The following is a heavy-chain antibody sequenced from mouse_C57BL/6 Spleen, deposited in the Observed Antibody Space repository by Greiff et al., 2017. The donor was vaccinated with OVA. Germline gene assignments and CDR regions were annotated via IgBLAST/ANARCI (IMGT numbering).Heavy chain of an antibody. CDR3: ARQDITTVVATDWYFDV. CDR2: IYPRSGNT. Sequence: VQLQESGAELARPGASVKLSCKASGYTFTSYGISWVKQSTGQGLEWIGEIYPRSGNTYYNEKFKGKATLTADKSSSTAYMELRSLTSEDSAVYFCARQDITTVVATDWYFDVWGTGTTVTVSS. D-gene: IGHD1-1*01. J-gene: IGHJ1*03. CDR1: GYTFTSYG. V-gene: IGHV1-81*01.